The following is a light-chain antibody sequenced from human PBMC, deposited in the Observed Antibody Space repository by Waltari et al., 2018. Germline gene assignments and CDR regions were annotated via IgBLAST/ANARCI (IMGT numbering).Light chain of an antibody. J-gene: IGKJ2*01. CDR3: QQYNNWPPYT. Sequence: EIVMTQSPATMSVSPGERATRSCRASQSVSSNLAWYQQTPGQAPRLLIYGASTRATGIPARFSGSGSGTEFTLTISSLQSEDFSVYYCQQYNNWPPYTFGQGTKLEIK. V-gene: IGKV3-15*01. CDR2: GAS. CDR1: QSVSSN.